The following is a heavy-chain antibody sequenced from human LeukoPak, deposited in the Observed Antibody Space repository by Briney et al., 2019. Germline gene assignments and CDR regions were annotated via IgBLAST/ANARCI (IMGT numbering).Heavy chain of an antibody. Sequence: ASVKVSCKASGGTFSSYAISWVRQAPGQGLEWMGGIIPIFGTANYAQKCQGRVTITADESTSTAYMELSSLRSEDTAVYYCARDWRPDAFDIWGQGTMVTVSS. J-gene: IGHJ3*02. CDR2: IIPIFGTA. V-gene: IGHV1-69*01. CDR1: GGTFSSYA. D-gene: IGHD6-6*01. CDR3: ARDWRPDAFDI.